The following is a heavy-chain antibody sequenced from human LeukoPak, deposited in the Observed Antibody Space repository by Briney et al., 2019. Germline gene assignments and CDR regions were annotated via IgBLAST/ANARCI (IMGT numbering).Heavy chain of an antibody. CDR2: LSGSGVST. CDR1: GFTFRSYA. Sequence: PGRSLRLSCAASGFTFRSYAMSWVRQAPGKGLEWVSGLSGSGVSTYYADSVKGRFTISRDNSKNTLYLQMNSLRVEDTAVYYCAKVEQWQYFDYWGQGTLVTVSS. CDR3: AKVEQWQYFDY. V-gene: IGHV3-23*01. J-gene: IGHJ4*02. D-gene: IGHD6-19*01.